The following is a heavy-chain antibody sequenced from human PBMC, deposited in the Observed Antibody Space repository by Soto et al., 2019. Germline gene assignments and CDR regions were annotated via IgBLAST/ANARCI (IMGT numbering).Heavy chain of an antibody. D-gene: IGHD6-13*01. CDR1: GGSISSYY. CDR2: IYYSGST. Sequence: QVQLQESGPGLVKPSETLSLTCTVSGGSISSYYWSWIRQPPGKGLEWIGYIYYSGSTNYNPSLKSRVTISVDTSKNQFSLKLSSVTAADTAVYYCARDLAAAGLYYYYGMDVWGQGTTVTVSS. V-gene: IGHV4-59*01. J-gene: IGHJ6*02. CDR3: ARDLAAAGLYYYYGMDV.